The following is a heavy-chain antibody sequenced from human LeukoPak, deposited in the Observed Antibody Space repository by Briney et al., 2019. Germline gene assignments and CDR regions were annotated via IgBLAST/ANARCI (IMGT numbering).Heavy chain of an antibody. V-gene: IGHV1-2*02. Sequence: ASVKLSCKTSGYSFNGYYIHWVRKAPRQGPEWMGWINPDNGEPIYAPKFKGRVTMTRDSSITTAYVEMSSLRCDDTAVFYCARGPVAAGTMGYWGQGTLVTVSS. J-gene: IGHJ4*02. CDR3: ARGPVAAGTMGY. D-gene: IGHD6-13*01. CDR2: INPDNGEP. CDR1: GYSFNGYY.